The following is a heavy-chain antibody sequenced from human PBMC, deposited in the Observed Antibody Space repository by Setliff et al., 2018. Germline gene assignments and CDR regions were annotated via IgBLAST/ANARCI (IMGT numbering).Heavy chain of an antibody. CDR3: ARDISVTMVREGGTDV. Sequence: GGSLRLSCAASGFPFSDFYMNWIRQAPGKALGWVSYISTSGNTVDYADFAKGRFTISRDNARNSLYLQMNNLRAEDTAFYYCARDISVTMVREGGTDVWGKGTTVTVS. V-gene: IGHV3-11*04. D-gene: IGHD3-10*01. J-gene: IGHJ6*03. CDR2: ISTSGNTV. CDR1: GFPFSDFY.